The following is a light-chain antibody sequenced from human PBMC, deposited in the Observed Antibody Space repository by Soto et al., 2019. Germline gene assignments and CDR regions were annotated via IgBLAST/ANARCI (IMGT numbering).Light chain of an antibody. Sequence: DIQMTQSPSSLSASVGDRVTITCRASQGIRHDLAWYQQKPGKAPKLLIYKASTLKSGVPSRFSGSGSGTEFTLTISSLQPDDFATYYCQHYNSYSEAFGQGTKVDIK. CDR2: KAS. CDR1: QGIRHD. V-gene: IGKV1-5*03. CDR3: QHYNSYSEA. J-gene: IGKJ1*01.